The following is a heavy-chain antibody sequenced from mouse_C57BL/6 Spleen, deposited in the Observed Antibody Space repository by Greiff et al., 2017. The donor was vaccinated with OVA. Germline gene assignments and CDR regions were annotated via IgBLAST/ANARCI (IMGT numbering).Heavy chain of an antibody. D-gene: IGHD3-2*02. Sequence: EVKLVESGGGLVQPGGSMKLSCVASGFTFSNYWMNWVRQSPEKGLEWVAQIRLKSDNYATHYAESVKGRFTISRDDSKSSVYLQMNNLRAEDTGIYYCTGTAQAWFAYWGQGTLVTVSA. CDR2: IRLKSDNYAT. V-gene: IGHV6-3*01. CDR3: TGTAQAWFAY. CDR1: GFTFSNYW. J-gene: IGHJ3*01.